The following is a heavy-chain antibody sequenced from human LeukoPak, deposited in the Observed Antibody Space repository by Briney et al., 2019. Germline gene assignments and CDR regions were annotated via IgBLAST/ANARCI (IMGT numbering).Heavy chain of an antibody. J-gene: IGHJ4*02. CDR2: ISSSSSYI. Sequence: GGSLRLSCAASGFTFSSYSMNWVRQAPGKGLEWVSYISSSSSYIYYADPVKGRFTISRDNAKNSLYLQMNSLRAEDTAVYYCAREYSSGWGGFDYWGQGTLVTVSS. D-gene: IGHD6-19*01. CDR1: GFTFSSYS. V-gene: IGHV3-21*05. CDR3: AREYSSGWGGFDY.